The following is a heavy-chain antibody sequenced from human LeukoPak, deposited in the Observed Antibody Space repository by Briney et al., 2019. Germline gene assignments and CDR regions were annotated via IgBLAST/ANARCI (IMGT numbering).Heavy chain of an antibody. J-gene: IGHJ3*02. Sequence: ASVKVSCKASGYTFTGYYMHWVRQAPGQGLEWMGWINPNSGGTNYAQKFQGRVTMTRDTSISTAYMELSRLRSDGTAVYYCARDVMGYSSSEVAFDIWGQGTMVTVSS. D-gene: IGHD6-19*01. CDR1: GYTFTGYY. V-gene: IGHV1-2*02. CDR3: ARDVMGYSSSEVAFDI. CDR2: INPNSGGT.